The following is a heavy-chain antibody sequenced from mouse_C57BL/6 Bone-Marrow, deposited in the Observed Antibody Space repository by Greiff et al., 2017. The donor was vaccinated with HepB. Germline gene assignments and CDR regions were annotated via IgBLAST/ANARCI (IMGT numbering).Heavy chain of an antibody. Sequence: VQWVESGAELARPGASVKLSCKASGYTFTSYGISWVKQRTGQGLEWIGEIYPRSGNTYYNEKFKGKATLTADKSSSTAYMELRSLTSEDSAVYFCARWDDYAMDYWGQGTSVTVSS. V-gene: IGHV1-81*01. CDR1: GYTFTSYG. J-gene: IGHJ4*01. D-gene: IGHD4-1*01. CDR2: IYPRSGNT. CDR3: ARWDDYAMDY.